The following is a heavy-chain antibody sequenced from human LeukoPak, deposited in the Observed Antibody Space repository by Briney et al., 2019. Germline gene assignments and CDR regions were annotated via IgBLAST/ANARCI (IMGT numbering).Heavy chain of an antibody. V-gene: IGHV4-59*01. CDR2: IHYSGST. CDR1: GGSISSYY. CDR3: ASYIAASGLYYFDY. J-gene: IGHJ4*02. Sequence: SETLSLTCVVSGGSISSYYWSWIRQPPGKGLEWIGYIHYSGSTNYNPSLKSRVTISVDTSKNQFSLKLNSVTAADTAVYYCASYIAASGLYYFDYWGQGTQVTVSS. D-gene: IGHD6-13*01.